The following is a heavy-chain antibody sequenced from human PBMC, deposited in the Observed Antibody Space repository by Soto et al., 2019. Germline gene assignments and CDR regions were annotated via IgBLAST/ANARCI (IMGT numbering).Heavy chain of an antibody. CDR3: EAGADSPVVRTYFDY. V-gene: IGHV3-23*01. CDR2: ISGSGGST. Sequence: GGSLRLSCAASGFTFSSYAMSWVRQAPGKGLEWVSAISGSGGSTYYADSVKGRFTISRDNSKNTLYLQMNSLRAEDTAVYYCEAGADSPVVRTYFDYCGQGPLVTVYS. CDR1: GFTFSSYA. J-gene: IGHJ4*02. D-gene: IGHD1-1*01.